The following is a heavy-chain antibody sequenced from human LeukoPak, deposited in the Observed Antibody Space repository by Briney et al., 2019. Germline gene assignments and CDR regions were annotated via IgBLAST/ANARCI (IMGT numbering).Heavy chain of an antibody. D-gene: IGHD3-10*01. CDR1: GFTFSSYA. V-gene: IGHV3-23*01. CDR3: AKDLGYYGSGSYYNVAGMDV. Sequence: GGSLRLSCAASGFTFSSYAMSWVRQAPGEGLAWVSMIGSDGTTYYVDSVKGRFTISSDKASNTLYLQMNSLRAEDTAVYYRAKDLGYYGSGSYYNVAGMDVWGQGTTVTVSS. CDR2: IGSDGTT. J-gene: IGHJ6*02.